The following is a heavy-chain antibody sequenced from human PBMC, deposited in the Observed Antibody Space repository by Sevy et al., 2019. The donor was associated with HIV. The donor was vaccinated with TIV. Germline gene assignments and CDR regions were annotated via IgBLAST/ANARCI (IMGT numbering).Heavy chain of an antibody. CDR3: AAGDTAFLADLDF. V-gene: IGHV3-23*01. D-gene: IGHD5-18*01. CDR2: ISATDGST. CDR1: GFSISTHA. J-gene: IGHJ4*02. Sequence: GESLKISCGASGFSISTHAMNWVRQAPGRGLEWISGISATDGSTHYADSVKGRFTISRDISKNTVHLQMNSLRAEDTALYYCAAGDTAFLADLDFWGQGTLVTVSS.